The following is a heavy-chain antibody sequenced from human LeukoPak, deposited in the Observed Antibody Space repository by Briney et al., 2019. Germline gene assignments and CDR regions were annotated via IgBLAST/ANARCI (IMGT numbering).Heavy chain of an antibody. CDR2: INPNSGGT. CDR1: GYTFTGYY. Sequence: ASVTVSCKASGYTFTGYYMHWVRQAPGQGLEWMGRINPNSGGTNYAQKFQGRVTMTRDTSISTAYMELSRLRSDDTAVYYCARFYITSDSSGYDTDIDYWGQGTLVTVSS. V-gene: IGHV1-2*06. J-gene: IGHJ4*02. D-gene: IGHD3-22*01. CDR3: ARFYITSDSSGYDTDIDY.